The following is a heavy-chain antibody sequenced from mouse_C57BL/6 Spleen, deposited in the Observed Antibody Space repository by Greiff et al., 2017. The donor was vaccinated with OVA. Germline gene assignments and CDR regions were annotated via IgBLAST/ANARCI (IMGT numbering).Heavy chain of an antibody. CDR1: GFTFTDYY. CDR2: IRNKANGYTT. Sequence: EVQVVESGGGLVQPGGSLSLSCAASGFTFTDYYMSWVRQPPGKALEWLGFIRNKANGYTTEYSGSVKGRFTISRDNSQSILYLQMNALRAEDSATYYCARCSNYRYFDVWGTGTTVTVSS. V-gene: IGHV7-3*01. CDR3: ARCSNYRYFDV. J-gene: IGHJ1*03.